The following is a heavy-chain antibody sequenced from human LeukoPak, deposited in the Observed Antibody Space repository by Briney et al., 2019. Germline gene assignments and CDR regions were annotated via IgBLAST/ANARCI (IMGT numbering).Heavy chain of an antibody. J-gene: IGHJ1*01. D-gene: IGHD6-19*01. Sequence: GGSLRLSCAASGFTFSSYGMHWVRQAPGKGLEWVAFIRYDGSNKYYADSVKGRFTISRDNSKNTLYLQMNSLRAEDTAVYYCAKLDSSGWYARYFQHWGQGTLVTVSS. V-gene: IGHV3-30*02. CDR1: GFTFSSYG. CDR3: AKLDSSGWYARYFQH. CDR2: IRYDGSNK.